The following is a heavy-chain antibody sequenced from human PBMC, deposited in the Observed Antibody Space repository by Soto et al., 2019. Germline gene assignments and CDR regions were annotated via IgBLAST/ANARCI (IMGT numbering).Heavy chain of an antibody. Sequence: GGSLIISCAASGFTFISYIMNWVRQAPGKGLEWVSSISSSSSYIYYADSVKGRFTISRDNAKNSLYLQMNSLRAEDTAVYYCAREKMFYYYGMDVWGQGTTVNLSS. D-gene: IGHD3-10*02. CDR3: AREKMFYYYGMDV. CDR1: GFTFISYI. CDR2: ISSSSSYI. J-gene: IGHJ6*02. V-gene: IGHV3-21*01.